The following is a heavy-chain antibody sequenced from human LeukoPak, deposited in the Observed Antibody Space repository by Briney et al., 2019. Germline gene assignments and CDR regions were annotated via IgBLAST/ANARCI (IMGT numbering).Heavy chain of an antibody. CDR2: IRYNGSNK. V-gene: IGHV3-30*02. CDR3: ARAGLGEGYYFDY. Sequence: PGGSLSLSCAASGFTFSSYGMHWVRQAPGKGLEWGAFIRYNGSNKYYADSVKGRFTISRDKSKNTLYLQMNSLRAEDTAVYYCARAGLGEGYYFDYWGQGTLVTVSS. D-gene: IGHD3-16*01. J-gene: IGHJ4*02. CDR1: GFTFSSYG.